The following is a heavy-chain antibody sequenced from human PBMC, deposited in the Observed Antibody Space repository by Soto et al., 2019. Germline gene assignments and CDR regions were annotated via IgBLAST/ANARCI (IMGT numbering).Heavy chain of an antibody. Sequence: GASVKVCGKASGGTFSSYAISWVRQAPGQGLERMGGIIPIFGTANYAQKFQGRVTITADESTSTAYMELSSMRSEDTAVYYCARDSSQIAVAGTYPTSWFDPWGQGTLVTVSS. D-gene: IGHD6-19*01. CDR1: GGTFSSYA. J-gene: IGHJ5*02. CDR2: IIPIFGTA. V-gene: IGHV1-69*13. CDR3: ARDSSQIAVAGTYPTSWFDP.